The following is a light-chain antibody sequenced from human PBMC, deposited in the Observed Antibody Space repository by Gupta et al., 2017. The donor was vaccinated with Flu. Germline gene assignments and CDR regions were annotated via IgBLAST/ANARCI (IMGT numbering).Light chain of an antibody. Sequence: QSVLTQPPSVSAAQVQQVTISCSCSSSNIGRHAVSWYHQLPGTAPKLLLYDSDKRPSGIPDRFSGSRSGTSATLDITGLQTEDEADYYCGVWDTSLAGGVFGGGTKLTVL. V-gene: IGLV1-51*01. CDR3: GVWDTSLAGGV. CDR2: DSD. CDR1: SSNIGRHA. J-gene: IGLJ2*01.